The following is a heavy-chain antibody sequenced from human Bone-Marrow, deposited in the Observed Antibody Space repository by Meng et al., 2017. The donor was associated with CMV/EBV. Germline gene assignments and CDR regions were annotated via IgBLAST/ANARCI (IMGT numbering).Heavy chain of an antibody. CDR1: GFTFGDYA. J-gene: IGHJ6*02. V-gene: IGHV3-49*04. CDR3: TRDLMDV. Sequence: GESLKISCTVSGFTFGDYAMSWVRQAPGKGLEWVGFIRSETYGATTEYAASVKGRCTISRDDSKSIAYLQMNSLKIEDTALYYCTRDLMDVWGQGTTVTVS. CDR2: IRSETYGATT.